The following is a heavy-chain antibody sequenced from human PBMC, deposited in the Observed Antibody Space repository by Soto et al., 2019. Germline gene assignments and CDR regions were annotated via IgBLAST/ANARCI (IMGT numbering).Heavy chain of an antibody. Sequence: GSLRLSCAASGFPFSHYWMHWVRQTPGKGLVWVSRINPAGTITNYADSVEGRFTISRDNADSALFLQMNSLSAEDTAIYYCTSDTFGLRDTWGQGXLVTVSS. CDR1: GFPFSHYW. D-gene: IGHD3-16*01. CDR2: INPAGTIT. V-gene: IGHV3-74*01. J-gene: IGHJ5*02. CDR3: TSDTFGLRDT.